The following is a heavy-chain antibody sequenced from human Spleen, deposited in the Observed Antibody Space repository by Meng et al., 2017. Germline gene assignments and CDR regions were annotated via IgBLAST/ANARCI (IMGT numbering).Heavy chain of an antibody. V-gene: IGHV1-2*06. J-gene: IGHJ4*02. CDR3: ARHSSGWNLFDY. CDR1: GYNFPDYY. CDR2: INPKSGDT. D-gene: IGHD6-19*01. Sequence: QVHLVQSGAEVKKPGASVKVSCKPSGYNFPDYYIHWVRRAPGQGLEWMGRINPKSGDTHYAQKFQARVTMTGDTSISTAYMELSRLRSDDTAVYYCARHSSGWNLFDYWGQGTLVTVSS.